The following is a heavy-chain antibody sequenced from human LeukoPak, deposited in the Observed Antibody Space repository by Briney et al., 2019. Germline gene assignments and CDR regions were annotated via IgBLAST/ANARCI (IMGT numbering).Heavy chain of an antibody. J-gene: IGHJ6*02. D-gene: IGHD4-11*01. CDR2: ISSSSSYI. Sequence: GGSLRLSCAASGFTFSSNSINWVRQAPGKGLEWVSSISSSSSYIYYADSVKGRFTISRDNAKNSLYLQMNSLRAEDTAVYYCARDIATTVTTFSNYYYYYGMDVWGQGTTVTVSS. V-gene: IGHV3-21*01. CDR1: GFTFSSNS. CDR3: ARDIATTVTTFSNYYYYYGMDV.